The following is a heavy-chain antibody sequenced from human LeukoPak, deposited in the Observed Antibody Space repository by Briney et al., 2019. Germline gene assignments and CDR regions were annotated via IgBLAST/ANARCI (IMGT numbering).Heavy chain of an antibody. J-gene: IGHJ3*02. CDR1: GFTFSNYA. CDR2: ISYDGSYK. Sequence: GGSLRLSCAASGFTFSNYAIHWVRQAPGKGLEWVALISYDGSYKSYADSVKGRFTISRDNSKNTLYLQMNSLRAEDTAVYYCAKDRYSSGWFDDAFDIWGQGTMVTVSS. V-gene: IGHV3-30*04. CDR3: AKDRYSSGWFDDAFDI. D-gene: IGHD6-19*01.